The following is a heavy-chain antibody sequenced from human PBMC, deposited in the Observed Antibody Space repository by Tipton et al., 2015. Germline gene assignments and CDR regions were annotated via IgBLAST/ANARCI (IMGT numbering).Heavy chain of an antibody. CDR2: INHRGST. D-gene: IGHD3-10*01. Sequence: TLSLTCGVYGGSFSDFYWNWIRQTPGKGLEWIGEINHRGSTTHNPSLKSRVSMSVDTSKNQISLRMMSVAAADTAVYYCARGYGRMVRGVHFDYWGQGTLVTVSS. CDR1: GGSFSDFY. CDR3: ARGYGRMVRGVHFDY. V-gene: IGHV4-34*01. J-gene: IGHJ4*02.